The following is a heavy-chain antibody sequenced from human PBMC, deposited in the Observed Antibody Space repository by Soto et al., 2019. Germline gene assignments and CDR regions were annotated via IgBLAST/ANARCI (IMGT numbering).Heavy chain of an antibody. V-gene: IGHV3-11*01. J-gene: IGHJ5*02. D-gene: IGHD3-16*01. CDR1: GFTLSDYH. CDR2: ISSGGDAI. CDR3: AKGAALGS. Sequence: QAQLVGSGGGLVKPGGSLRLSCAASGFTLSDYHMNWIRQAPGKGLEWLSYISSGGDAIFYADSVKGRFTISKDNAQNTLYLQISGLRGEDTALYYCAKGAALGSWGQGTLVTVSS.